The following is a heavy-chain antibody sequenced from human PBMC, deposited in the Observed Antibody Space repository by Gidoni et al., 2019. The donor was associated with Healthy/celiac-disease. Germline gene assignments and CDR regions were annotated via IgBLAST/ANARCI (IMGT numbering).Heavy chain of an antibody. CDR2: IYYSGGT. D-gene: IGHD3-16*01. CDR3: ARLGVAPAAFDY. CDR1: AGSISSSSYY. Sequence: QLQLQESGPGLVKPSETLSLTFTVSAGSISSSSYYWGWIRQPPGKRLEWIGSIYYSGGTYYNPSLKSRVAIAVDTSKNQFSLKLSSVTAADTAVYYWARLGVAPAAFDYWGQGTLVTVSS. V-gene: IGHV4-39*07. J-gene: IGHJ4*02.